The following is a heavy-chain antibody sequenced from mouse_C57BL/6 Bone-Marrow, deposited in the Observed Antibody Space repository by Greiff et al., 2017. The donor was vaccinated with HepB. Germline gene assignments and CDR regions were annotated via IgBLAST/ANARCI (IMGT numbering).Heavy chain of an antibody. CDR3: TPYYERYFDV. D-gene: IGHD2-10*01. Sequence: EVQLQQSGAELVRPGASVKLSCTASGFNIKDDYMHWVKQRPEQGLEWIGWIDPENGDTEYASKFQGKATITADTSSNTAYLQLSSLTSEDTAVYYCTPYYERYFDVWGTGTTVTASS. CDR1: GFNIKDDY. J-gene: IGHJ1*03. CDR2: IDPENGDT. V-gene: IGHV14-4*01.